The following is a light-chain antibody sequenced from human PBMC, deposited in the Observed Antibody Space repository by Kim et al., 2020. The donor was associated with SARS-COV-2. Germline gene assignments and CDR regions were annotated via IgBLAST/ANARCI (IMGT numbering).Light chain of an antibody. V-gene: IGKV3-11*01. CDR1: HSVPPF. Sequence: PLSFTAPHSVPPFLPWYPHKPAHAPTLLIYDASNSAPGIPASFSVSVSGTDFTLTISSLEPEDFAVYYCQPRTNWPPFTFGQGTKLEI. J-gene: IGKJ2*01. CDR3: QPRTNWPPFT. CDR2: DAS.